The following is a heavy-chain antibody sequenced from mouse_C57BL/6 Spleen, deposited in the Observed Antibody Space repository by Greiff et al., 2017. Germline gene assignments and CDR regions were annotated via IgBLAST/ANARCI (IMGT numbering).Heavy chain of an antibody. CDR3: TRDSTVVADYYAMGY. CDR2: ISSGGDYI. D-gene: IGHD1-1*01. V-gene: IGHV5-9-1*02. J-gene: IGHJ4*01. CDR1: GFTFSSYA. Sequence: EVKLVESGEGLVKPGGSLKLSCAASGFTFSSYAMSWVRQTPEKRLEWVAYISSGGDYIYYADTVKGRFTISRDNARNTLYLQMSSLKSEDTAMYYCTRDSTVVADYYAMGYWGQGTSVTVSS.